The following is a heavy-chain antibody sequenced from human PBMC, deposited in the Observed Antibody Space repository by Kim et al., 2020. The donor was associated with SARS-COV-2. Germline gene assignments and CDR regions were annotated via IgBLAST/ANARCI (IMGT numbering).Heavy chain of an antibody. Sequence: ASVKVSCKASGYTFTSYGISWVRQAPGQGLEWMGWISAYNGNTNYAQKLQGRVTMTTDTSTSTAYMELRSLRSDDTAVYYCARDPPSYYYGSGSYLFDYWGQGTLVTVSS. J-gene: IGHJ4*02. V-gene: IGHV1-18*04. CDR1: GYTFTSYG. CDR2: ISAYNGNT. CDR3: ARDPPSYYYGSGSYLFDY. D-gene: IGHD3-10*01.